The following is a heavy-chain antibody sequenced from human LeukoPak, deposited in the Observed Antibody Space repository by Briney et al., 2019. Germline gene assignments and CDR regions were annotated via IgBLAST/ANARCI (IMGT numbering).Heavy chain of an antibody. J-gene: IGHJ4*02. CDR2: LCGSGGGT. Sequence: GSLRLSSAGSGNTPSNYCMSWVRQAPGKGLEWVASLCGSGGGTNYADSVQGRFTISRDNPKNTLYLQMNSLRAEDTAVYYCARAFGSGSQVINYFDFWGQGTLVTVSS. V-gene: IGHV3-23*01. D-gene: IGHD3-10*01. CDR1: GNTPSNYC. CDR3: ARAFGSGSQVINYFDF.